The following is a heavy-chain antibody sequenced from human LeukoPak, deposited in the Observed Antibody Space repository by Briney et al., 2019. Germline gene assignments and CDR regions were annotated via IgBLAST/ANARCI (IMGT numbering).Heavy chain of an antibody. J-gene: IGHJ4*02. D-gene: IGHD3-3*01. CDR3: ARRRDVLEWFTNSPFDY. Sequence: PSETLSLTCNVSGDSISSRSYYWGWIRQRPGKGLEWIGTIYFSGTTYYNPSLESRITIFLDTPKNQFSLRLRSVTAADTAVYYCARRRDVLEWFTNSPFDYWGQGTLVTVSS. CDR1: GDSISSRSYY. CDR2: IYFSGTT. V-gene: IGHV4-39*01.